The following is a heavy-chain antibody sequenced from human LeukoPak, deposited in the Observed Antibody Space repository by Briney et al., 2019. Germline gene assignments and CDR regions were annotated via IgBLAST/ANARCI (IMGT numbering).Heavy chain of an antibody. V-gene: IGHV3-23*01. D-gene: IGHD4-17*01. Sequence: GGSLRLSCAASGFTFSSYAMSWVRQAPGKGLEWVSAISGSGGSTYYADPVKGRFTISRDNSKNTLYLQMNSLRAEDTAVYYCAKGGDYGDYVDYWGQGTLVTVSS. CDR2: ISGSGGST. CDR3: AKGGDYGDYVDY. CDR1: GFTFSSYA. J-gene: IGHJ4*02.